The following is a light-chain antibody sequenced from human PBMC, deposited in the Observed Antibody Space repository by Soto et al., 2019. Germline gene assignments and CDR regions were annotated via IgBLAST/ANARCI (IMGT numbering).Light chain of an antibody. CDR2: SNN. CDR1: SSNIGSNF. CDR3: AAWDDSLSGWV. J-gene: IGLJ3*02. V-gene: IGLV1-47*02. Sequence: QSVLTQPPSASGTPGQRVTISCSGSSSNIGSNFAYWYQQLPGTAPKLLIYSNNQRPSGVPDRFSGYKSGTSASLAISGLRSEDEADYSCAAWDDSLSGWVFGGGTKLTVL.